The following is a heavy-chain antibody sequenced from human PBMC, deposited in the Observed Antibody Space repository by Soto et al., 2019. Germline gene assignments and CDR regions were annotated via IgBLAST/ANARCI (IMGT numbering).Heavy chain of an antibody. V-gene: IGHV4-30-4*01. J-gene: IGHJ6*02. Sequence: PSETLSLTCTVSGGSISSGDYYWSWIRQPPGKGLEWIGYIYYSGSTYYNPSLKSRVTISVDTSKNQFSLKLSSVTAADTAVYYCARDLRYCSGGSCPGGMDVWGQGTTVTVSS. CDR2: IYYSGST. D-gene: IGHD2-15*01. CDR1: GGSISSGDYY. CDR3: ARDLRYCSGGSCPGGMDV.